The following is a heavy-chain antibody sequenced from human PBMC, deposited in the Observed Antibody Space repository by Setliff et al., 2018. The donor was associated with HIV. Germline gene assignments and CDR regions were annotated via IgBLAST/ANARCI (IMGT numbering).Heavy chain of an antibody. CDR1: GGSISSGTYY. Sequence: SETLSLTCTVSGGSISSGTYYWSWIRQPAGKGLEWIGHIYTSGSTSGSANYNPSLKSRVTISVDTSKNQFSLKLSSVTAADTAVYYCVRAGYCSSASCYFSGWFDPWGQGTLVTVSS. V-gene: IGHV4-61*09. CDR3: VRAGYCSSASCYFSGWFDP. CDR2: IYT. D-gene: IGHD2-2*01. J-gene: IGHJ5*02.